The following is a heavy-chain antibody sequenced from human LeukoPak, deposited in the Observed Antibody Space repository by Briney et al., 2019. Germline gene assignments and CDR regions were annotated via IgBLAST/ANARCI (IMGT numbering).Heavy chain of an antibody. J-gene: IGHJ4*02. D-gene: IGHD6-13*01. V-gene: IGHV3-30-3*01. CDR1: GFTFSSYA. CDR2: ISYDGSSK. CDR3: ARGGLAGNFDY. Sequence: GRSLRLSCAASGFTFSSYAMHWVRQAPGKGLEWVAVISYDGSSKYYADSVKGRFTISRDNSKNTLYLQMNSLRAEDTAVYYCARGGLAGNFDYWGQGTLVTVSS.